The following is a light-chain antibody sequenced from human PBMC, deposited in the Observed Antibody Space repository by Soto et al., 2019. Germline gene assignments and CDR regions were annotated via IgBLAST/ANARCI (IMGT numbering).Light chain of an antibody. CDR2: NTN. CDR3: VLDVGNGHWV. J-gene: IGLJ3*02. V-gene: IGLV8-61*01. Sequence: QTVVTQEPSLSVSPGGTLTLTCGLKSGSVSTTHSPSWYQRTPGQAPRTLIYNTNTRSSGVPNRFSGSILGNKAALTITGAQADDESDYYCVLDVGNGHWVFGGGTKLTVL. CDR1: SGSVSTTHS.